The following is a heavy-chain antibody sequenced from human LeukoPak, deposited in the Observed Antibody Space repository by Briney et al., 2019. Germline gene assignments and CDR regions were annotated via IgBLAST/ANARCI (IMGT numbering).Heavy chain of an antibody. CDR2: INTNTGNP. V-gene: IGHV7-4-1*02. J-gene: IGHJ5*02. D-gene: IGHD6-6*01. CDR3: ARDQARRSPNWFDP. Sequence: ASVKVSCKASGYTFTSYAMNWVRQAPGQGLEWMGWINTNTGNPTYAQGFTGRFVFSLDTSVSTAYLQISSLKAEDTAVYYCARDQARRSPNWFDPWGQGTLVTVSS. CDR1: GYTFTSYA.